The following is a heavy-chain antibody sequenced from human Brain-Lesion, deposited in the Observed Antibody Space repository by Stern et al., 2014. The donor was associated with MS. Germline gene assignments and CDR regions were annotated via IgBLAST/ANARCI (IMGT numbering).Heavy chain of an antibody. CDR1: GGSISSGGYY. D-gene: IGHD2-2*01. V-gene: IGHV4-61*02. CDR2: IFNSGST. CDR3: ARGRVVPGFQYYATDV. Sequence: VQLVESGPGLVKPSQTLSLSCTVSGGSISSGGYYWSWIRQPAGKGLEWIGRIFNSGSTSYNPSLKRRVTISIDTSKNQFSLGLNSRTAADTAVYYCARGRVVPGFQYYATDVWGQGTTVIVSS. J-gene: IGHJ6*02.